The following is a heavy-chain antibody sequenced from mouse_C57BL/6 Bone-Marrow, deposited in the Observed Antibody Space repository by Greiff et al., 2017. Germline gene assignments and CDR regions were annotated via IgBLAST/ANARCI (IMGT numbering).Heavy chain of an antibody. J-gene: IGHJ2*01. Sequence: EVKVEESGPELVKPGDSVKISCKASGYSFTGYFMNWVMQSHGKSLEWIGRINPYNGDTFYNQKFKGKATLTVDKSSSTAHMELRSLTSEDSAVYYCASSYYGYEDFGYWGQGTTLTVSS. CDR2: INPYNGDT. D-gene: IGHD2-9*01. CDR1: GYSFTGYF. V-gene: IGHV1-20*01. CDR3: ASSYYGYEDFGY.